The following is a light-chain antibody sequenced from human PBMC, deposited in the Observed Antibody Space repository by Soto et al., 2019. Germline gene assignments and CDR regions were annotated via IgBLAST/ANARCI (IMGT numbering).Light chain of an antibody. CDR3: QQYNNWWT. J-gene: IGKJ1*01. V-gene: IGKV3-15*01. Sequence: EIMMTQSPATLAVSPVERSTRACIASQSVSSSLDWYQQKPGQAPRLLIYGASTRATGIPARFSGSGSGTEFTLTINSLQSEDFAVYYCQQYNNWWTFGQGTKVDIK. CDR1: QSVSSS. CDR2: GAS.